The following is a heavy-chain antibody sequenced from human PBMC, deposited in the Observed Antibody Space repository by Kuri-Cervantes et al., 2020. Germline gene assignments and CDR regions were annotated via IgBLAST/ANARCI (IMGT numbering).Heavy chain of an antibody. CDR1: GYSISSGYY. CDR3: ASRDLGWAIDY. V-gene: IGHV4-38-2*01. D-gene: IGHD6-19*01. J-gene: IGHJ4*02. CDR2: IYHSGST. Sequence: GSLRLSCAVSGYSISSGYYWGWIRQPPGKGLEWIGSIYHSGSTYYNPSLKSRVIISVDTSKNQFSLKLSSVTAADTAVYYCASRDLGWAIDYWGQGTLVTVSS.